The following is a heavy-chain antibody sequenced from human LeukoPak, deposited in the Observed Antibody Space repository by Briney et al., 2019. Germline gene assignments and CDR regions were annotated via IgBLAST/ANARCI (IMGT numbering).Heavy chain of an antibody. CDR3: ARGPTVGYYDILTGLFDP. CDR2: INHSGST. Sequence: SETLSLTCAVYGGSFSGYYWSWIRQPPGKGLEWIGEINHSGSTNYNPSLKGRVTISVDTSKNQFSLKLSSVTAADTAVYYCARGPTVGYYDILTGLFDPWGQGTLVTVSS. D-gene: IGHD3-9*01. CDR1: GGSFSGYY. J-gene: IGHJ5*02. V-gene: IGHV4-34*01.